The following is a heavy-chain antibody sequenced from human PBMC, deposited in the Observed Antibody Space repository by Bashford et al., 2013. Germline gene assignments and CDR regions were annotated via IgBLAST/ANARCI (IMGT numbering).Heavy chain of an antibody. J-gene: IGHJ4*02. D-gene: IGHD6-13*01. CDR1: GYTFTMYG. CDR2: ISASNGNT. CDR3: ARDQGYSSSYYRLRADY. V-gene: IGHV1-18*04. Sequence: ASVKVSCKASGYTFTMYGFTWVRQAPGQGLEWMGWISASNGNTNYAQNFQGRVTMTTDTSTSTAYMELRSLRSDDTALYYCARDQGYSSSYYRLRADYWGQGTPVTVSS.